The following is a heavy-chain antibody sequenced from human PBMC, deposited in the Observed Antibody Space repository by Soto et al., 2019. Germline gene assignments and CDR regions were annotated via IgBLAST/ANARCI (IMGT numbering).Heavy chain of an antibody. V-gene: IGHV5-51*01. Sequence: PVESHQNSSKGSGYSCISYWIGWVRQITGKGLEWMGIIYPGDSDTRYSPSFQGQVTISADKSISTAYLQWSSLKASDTAMYYCARHINPAEIDWFDPWGQGTLVTVSS. CDR2: IYPGDSDT. J-gene: IGHJ5*02. CDR3: ARHINPAEIDWFDP. CDR1: GYSCISYW.